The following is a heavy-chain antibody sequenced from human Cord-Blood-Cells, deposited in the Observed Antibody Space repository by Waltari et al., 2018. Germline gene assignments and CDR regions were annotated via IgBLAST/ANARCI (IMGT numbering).Heavy chain of an antibody. D-gene: IGHD1-1*01. CDR3: AKDKDWNDGIPDY. CDR2: ISYDGSNK. V-gene: IGHV3-30*18. CDR1: GFTFSSYG. J-gene: IGHJ4*02. Sequence: QVQLVESGGGVVQPGRHLRLSCAASGFTFSSYGMTWVRQAPGKGLEWVAVISYDGSNKYYADSVKGRFTISRDNSKNTLYLQMNSLRAEDTAVYYCAKDKDWNDGIPDYWGQGTLVTVSS.